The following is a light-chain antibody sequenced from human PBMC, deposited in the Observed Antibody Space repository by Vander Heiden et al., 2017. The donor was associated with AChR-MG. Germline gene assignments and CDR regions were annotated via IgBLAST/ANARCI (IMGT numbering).Light chain of an antibody. CDR2: DAS. V-gene: IGKV3-11*01. Sequence: EIVLTQSPATLSLSPGERATLPCRASQSVSSYLAWYQQKPGQAPRLLIYDASNRATGIPARFSGSGSGTDFTLTISSLEAEDFAVYYCQQRSNWPPMYTFGQGTKLEIK. J-gene: IGKJ2*01. CDR3: QQRSNWPPMYT. CDR1: QSVSSY.